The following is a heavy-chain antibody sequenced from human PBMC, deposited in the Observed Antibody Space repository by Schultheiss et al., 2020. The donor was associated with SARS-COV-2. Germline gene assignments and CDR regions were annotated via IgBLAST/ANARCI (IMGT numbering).Heavy chain of an antibody. J-gene: IGHJ3*02. CDR3: ARENWGYAFDI. CDR1: GFTVSSNY. Sequence: GSLRLSCAASGFTVSSNYMSWVRQAPGKGLEWIGNIYHSGSAYYNPSLKSRVTISVDTSKNQFSLKLSSVTAADTAVYYCARENWGYAFDIWGQGTMVTVSS. V-gene: IGHV4-59*02. D-gene: IGHD7-27*01. CDR2: IYHSGSA.